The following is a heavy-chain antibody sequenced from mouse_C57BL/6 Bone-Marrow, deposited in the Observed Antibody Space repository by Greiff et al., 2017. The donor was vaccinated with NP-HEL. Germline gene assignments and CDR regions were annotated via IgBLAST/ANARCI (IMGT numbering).Heavy chain of an antibody. CDR2: IYPGNSDT. CDR1: GYTFTSYW. Sequence: VQLQQSGTVLARPGASVKMSCKTSGYTFTSYWMHWVKQRPGQGLEWIGAIYPGNSDTSYNQKFKGKAKLTAVNSASTAYMELSILTNEDSAVYYCTSVWRTIYYDYPAWFAYWGQGTLVTVSA. V-gene: IGHV1-5*01. D-gene: IGHD2-4*01. J-gene: IGHJ3*01. CDR3: TSVWRTIYYDYPAWFAY.